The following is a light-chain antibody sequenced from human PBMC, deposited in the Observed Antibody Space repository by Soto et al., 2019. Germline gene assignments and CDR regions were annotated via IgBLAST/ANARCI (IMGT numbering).Light chain of an antibody. CDR1: QSVDSSF. J-gene: IGKJ1*01. Sequence: EIVLTQSPGTLSLSPGERATLSCRASQSVDSSFLAWYQQKPGQSPRLLLYATSSRGAGIPDRFSASGSGTDFTLTISRLXXXXXXLYYCHQYGRLPRTFGQGTQVEVK. V-gene: IGKV3-20*01. CDR2: ATS. CDR3: HQYGRLPRT.